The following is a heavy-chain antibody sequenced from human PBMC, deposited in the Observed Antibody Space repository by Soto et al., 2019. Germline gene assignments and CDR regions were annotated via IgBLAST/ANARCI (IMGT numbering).Heavy chain of an antibody. CDR3: ATERRPQSSWRGPFAY. J-gene: IGHJ4*02. CDR2: VIPIFGTA. Sequence: QVHLVQSGAEVKKPGSSVKVSCKASGGTFSTYAISWVRQAPGQGLEWMGGVIPIFGTANYAQKFQGRVMITADVSTRTAYIELSSLRSEDTAVYYCATERRPQSSWRGPFAYWGQGTLVTVST. CDR1: GGTFSTYA. V-gene: IGHV1-69*01. D-gene: IGHD6-13*01.